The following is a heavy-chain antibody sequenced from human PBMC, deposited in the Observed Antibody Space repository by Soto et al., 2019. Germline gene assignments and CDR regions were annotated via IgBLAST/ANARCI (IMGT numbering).Heavy chain of an antibody. Sequence: PGESLKISCKGSGYSFTSYWIGWVRQMPGKGLESMGIIYPGDSDTRYSPSFQGQVTISADKSISTAYLQWSSLKASDTAMYYCALFAAAGNYYCLMAFCGQGSTVPVSS. CDR2: IYPGDSDT. J-gene: IGHJ6*02. CDR3: ALFAAAGNYYCLMAF. V-gene: IGHV5-51*01. D-gene: IGHD6-13*01. CDR1: GYSFTSYW.